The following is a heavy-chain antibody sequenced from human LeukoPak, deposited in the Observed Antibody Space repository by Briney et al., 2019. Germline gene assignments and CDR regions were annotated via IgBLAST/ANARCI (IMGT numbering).Heavy chain of an antibody. Sequence: SETLSLTCTVSALANSTNYWSGIRQPPGKGLEWIGYIYYTGSTNYNPSLKSRVTISVDTSKNQFSLNLTSVTAADTAVYYCVRHSGNAPFDYWGQGTLVTVSS. CDR2: IYYTGST. J-gene: IGHJ4*02. CDR3: VRHSGNAPFDY. CDR1: ALANSTNY. V-gene: IGHV4-59*08. D-gene: IGHD5-12*01.